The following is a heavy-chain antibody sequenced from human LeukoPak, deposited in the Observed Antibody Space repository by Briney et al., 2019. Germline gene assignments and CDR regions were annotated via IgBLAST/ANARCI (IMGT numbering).Heavy chain of an antibody. J-gene: IGHJ3*02. CDR3: ARVWGYSYFYAFDI. Sequence: GRSLRLSCAASGFTLDDYGMNWVRHAPGKWLEWVSGINWNGGSTGYADSVKGRFTISRDNAKNSLYLQMNSVRAEDTALYHCARVWGYSYFYAFDIWGQGAMVTVSP. CDR1: GFTLDDYG. V-gene: IGHV3-20*01. CDR2: INWNGGST. D-gene: IGHD5-18*01.